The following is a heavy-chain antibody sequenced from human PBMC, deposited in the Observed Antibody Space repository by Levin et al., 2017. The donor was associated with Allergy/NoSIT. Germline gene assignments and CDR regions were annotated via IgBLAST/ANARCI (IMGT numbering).Heavy chain of an antibody. D-gene: IGHD2-15*01. J-gene: IGHJ4*02. V-gene: IGHV3-23*01. CDR2: VSDSGDGT. CDR1: GFTFRNYA. CDR3: AKQECDTFTCYPADH. Sequence: PGGSLRLSCEASGFTFRNYAMTWIRQAPGKGLEGVAGVSDSGDGTYYADSVKGRFTVSRDNSRKRLYLQMDSLTVEDTATYYCAKQECDTFTCYPADHWGQGTQVIVSS.